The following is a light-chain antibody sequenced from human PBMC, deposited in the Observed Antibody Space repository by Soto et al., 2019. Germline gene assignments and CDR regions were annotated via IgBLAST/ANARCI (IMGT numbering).Light chain of an antibody. J-gene: IGKJ5*01. Sequence: DIQMTQSPSTLSASLGDRVIITCGASQTVGRWMAWYQQKTGKAPKLLISDVSTLERGVPSRFSGSGYGTEFNLTISSLQTDDFATYYCQQLHDYPITFGQGTRLEIK. CDR2: DVS. CDR1: QTVGRW. CDR3: QQLHDYPIT. V-gene: IGKV1-5*01.